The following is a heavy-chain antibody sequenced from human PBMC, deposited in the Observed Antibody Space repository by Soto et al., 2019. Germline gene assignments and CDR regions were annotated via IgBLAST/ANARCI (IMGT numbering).Heavy chain of an antibody. CDR2: IIPIFGTA. CDR1: GGTFSSYA. CDR3: ARGRDIVVVVAATPGAFDI. D-gene: IGHD2-15*01. V-gene: IGHV1-69*01. J-gene: IGHJ3*02. Sequence: QVQLVQSGAEVKKPGSSVKVSCKASGGTFSSYAISWVXQAPGQGLEWMGGIIPIFGTANYAQKFQGRVTITADESTSTAYMELSSLRSEDTAVYYCARGRDIVVVVAATPGAFDIWGQGTMVTVSS.